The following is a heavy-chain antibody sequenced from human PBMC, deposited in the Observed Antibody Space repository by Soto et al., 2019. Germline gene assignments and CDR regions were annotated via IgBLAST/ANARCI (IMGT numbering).Heavy chain of an antibody. V-gene: IGHV3-9*01. J-gene: IGHJ4*01. CDR1: GFIFDDYA. CDR3: ARGSGSVTGTWGHLDY. CDR2: ISWNSGSI. Sequence: EVQLVESGGGLVQPGRSLRLSCAASGFIFDDYAMHWVRQAPGKGLEWVSGISWNSGSIGYADSVKGRFTISRDNAKNFLYLQMHSLRAEDTALYYCARGSGSVTGTWGHLDYWGHGTLVTVSS. D-gene: IGHD1-26*01.